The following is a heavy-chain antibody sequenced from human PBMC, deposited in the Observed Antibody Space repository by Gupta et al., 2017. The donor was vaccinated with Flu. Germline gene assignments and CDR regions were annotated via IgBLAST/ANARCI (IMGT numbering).Heavy chain of an antibody. CDR3: SRSFAYANGAAYEC. CDR1: GVTFSTYT. J-gene: IGHJ4*02. D-gene: IGHD2-8*01. Sequence: SGVTFSTYTFNWVRQAPGKGLEWVSSISSSSSCMYYADSVRGRFTVSRDNAKNSLFLHMDNLRAEDAAIYDGSRSFAYANGAAYECWGQGPQVTVSS. CDR2: ISSSSSCM. V-gene: IGHV3-21*01.